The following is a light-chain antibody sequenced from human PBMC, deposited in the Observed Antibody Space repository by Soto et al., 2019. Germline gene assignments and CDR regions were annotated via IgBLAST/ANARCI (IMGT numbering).Light chain of an antibody. Sequence: DIVMTQSPDSLAVSLGERATINCKSSQSILYNSNNRNYLVWYQQKPGHPPKVLIYWASTRKFGVPDRFSGSGSGTDFTLTISSLQAEDVAVYYCQQYYSSPYTFGQGTKLEIK. V-gene: IGKV4-1*01. CDR3: QQYYSSPYT. J-gene: IGKJ2*01. CDR1: QSILYNSNNRNY. CDR2: WAS.